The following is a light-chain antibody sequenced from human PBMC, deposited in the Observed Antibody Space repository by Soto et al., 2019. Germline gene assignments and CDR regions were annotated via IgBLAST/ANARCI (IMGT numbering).Light chain of an antibody. J-gene: IGLJ1*01. CDR1: SSDVGGYNY. CDR2: EVT. CDR3: SSYTSSITYV. Sequence: QSVLTQPASLSGSPGQSITISCTGTSSDVGGYNYVSWYQQHPGKAPKLMIYEVTNRPSGVSNRFSGSKSGNTASLTISGLQADDEADYYCSSYTSSITYVFGTGTKVTVL. V-gene: IGLV2-14*01.